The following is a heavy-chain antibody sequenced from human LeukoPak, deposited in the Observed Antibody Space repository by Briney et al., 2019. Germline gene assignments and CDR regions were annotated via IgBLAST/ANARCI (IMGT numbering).Heavy chain of an antibody. J-gene: IGHJ4*02. CDR3: AKVWDDSSGYLQYYFDY. CDR1: GFTFSSYG. Sequence: GGSLRLSCAASGFTFSSYGMHWVRQAPGKGLEWVAFIRYDGSNKYYADSVKGRFTISRDNSKNTLYRQMNSLRAEDTAVYYCAKVWDDSSGYLQYYFDYWGQGTLVTVSS. CDR2: IRYDGSNK. D-gene: IGHD3-22*01. V-gene: IGHV3-30*02.